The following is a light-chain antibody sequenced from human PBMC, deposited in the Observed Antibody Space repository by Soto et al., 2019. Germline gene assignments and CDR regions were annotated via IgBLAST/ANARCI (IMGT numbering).Light chain of an antibody. Sequence: DIVMTQSPLSLPVTLGEPASISCRSSQSLLHSNGYNYLDWYLQKPGQSPQLLIYLGSHRASGVPDRFSGSGSGSDFTLKISRVEAEDVGVYYCMQALQTPLTFGGGTKVEIK. CDR1: QSLLHSNGYNY. J-gene: IGKJ4*01. CDR2: LGS. V-gene: IGKV2-28*01. CDR3: MQALQTPLT.